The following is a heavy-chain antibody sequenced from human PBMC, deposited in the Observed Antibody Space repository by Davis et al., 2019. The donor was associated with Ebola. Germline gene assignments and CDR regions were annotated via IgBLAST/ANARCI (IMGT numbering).Heavy chain of an antibody. CDR1: GFTFSSYG. CDR3: AKGTTGHQLVHTAPDY. Sequence: GESLKISCAASGFTFSSYGMHWVRQAPGKGLEWVAVISYAGSNKYYADSVKGRFTISRDNSKNTLYLQMNSLRAEDTAVYYCAKGTTGHQLVHTAPDYWGQGTLVTVSS. D-gene: IGHD4-11*01. CDR2: ISYAGSNK. V-gene: IGHV3-30*18. J-gene: IGHJ4*02.